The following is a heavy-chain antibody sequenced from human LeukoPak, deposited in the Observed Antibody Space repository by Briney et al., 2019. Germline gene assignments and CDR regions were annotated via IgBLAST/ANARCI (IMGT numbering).Heavy chain of an antibody. CDR3: AKASRRWLQLMRYYFDY. D-gene: IGHD5-24*01. J-gene: IGHJ4*02. V-gene: IGHV3-30*18. Sequence: GRSLRLSCAASGFTFSSYGMHWVRQAPGKGLEWVAVISYDGSNKYYADSVKGRFTISRDNSKNTLYLQMNSLRAEDMAVYYCAKASRRWLQLMRYYFDYWGQGTLVTVSS. CDR2: ISYDGSNK. CDR1: GFTFSSYG.